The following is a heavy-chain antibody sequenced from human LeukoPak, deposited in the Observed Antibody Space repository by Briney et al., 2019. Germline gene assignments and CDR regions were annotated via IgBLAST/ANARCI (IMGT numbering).Heavy chain of an antibody. Sequence: PGGSLRLSCAASGFTFSSYSMNWVRQAPGKGLEWVSSISSSSSYIYYADSVKGRFTISRDNAKNSLYLQMNSLRAEDTAVYYCARGGAVAGPPNYYFDYWGQGTLVTVSS. CDR3: ARGGAVAGPPNYYFDY. CDR2: ISSSSSYI. J-gene: IGHJ4*02. D-gene: IGHD6-19*01. V-gene: IGHV3-21*01. CDR1: GFTFSSYS.